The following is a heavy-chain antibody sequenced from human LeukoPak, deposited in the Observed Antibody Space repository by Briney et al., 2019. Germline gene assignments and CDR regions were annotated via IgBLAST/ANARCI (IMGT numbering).Heavy chain of an antibody. CDR2: ISSYNGET. J-gene: IGHJ5*02. D-gene: IGHD3-3*01. CDR1: GYIFTSHG. Sequence: GASAKVSCKASGYIFTSHGVNWVRQAPGQGLEWMGWISSYNGETHYSQRLQGRVTMTTDRATSTAYMELRRLRSDDTAVYYCARDKENSREFWSGQGNWFDPWGQGTLVIVSS. V-gene: IGHV1-18*01. CDR3: ARDKENSREFWSGQGNWFDP.